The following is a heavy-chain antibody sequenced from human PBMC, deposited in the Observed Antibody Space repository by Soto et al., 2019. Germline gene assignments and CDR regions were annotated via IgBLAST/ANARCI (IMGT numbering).Heavy chain of an antibody. Sequence: SETLSLTCAVYVGSFSGYYWSWIRQPPGKGLEWIGEINHSGSTNYNPSLKSRVTISVDTSKSQFSLKLSSVTAADTAVYYCARDKLVPSAISSRYYYYGMEFWGQGTTVTVSS. V-gene: IGHV4-34*01. CDR1: VGSFSGYY. D-gene: IGHD2-2*02. CDR3: ARDKLVPSAISSRYYYYGMEF. J-gene: IGHJ6*01. CDR2: INHSGST.